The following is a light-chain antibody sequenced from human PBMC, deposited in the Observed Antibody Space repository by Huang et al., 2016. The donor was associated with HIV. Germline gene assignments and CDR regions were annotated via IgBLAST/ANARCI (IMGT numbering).Light chain of an antibody. CDR1: QSVYSN. V-gene: IGKV3-15*01. CDR2: DAS. J-gene: IGKJ5*01. Sequence: EIVMTQSPVTLSVSPGERATISCMASQSVYSNLAWYQQKPGQAPRLLIYDASTRATGVPARFIGSGSGTEFTLTITSLQSEDFAVYYCQQYNNWPPITFGQGTRLEIK. CDR3: QQYNNWPPIT.